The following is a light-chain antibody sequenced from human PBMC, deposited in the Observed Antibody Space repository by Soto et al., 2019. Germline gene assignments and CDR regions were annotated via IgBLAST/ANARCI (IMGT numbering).Light chain of an antibody. CDR1: QTVSSAY. CDR2: GAS. J-gene: IGKJ1*01. V-gene: IGKV3-20*01. CDR3: QQYNTSPWT. Sequence: DTVLTQSPGTLSLSPGERATLSYRASQTVSSAYLAWFQQKPGQAPRLLIYGASSRATGIPDSFSGAGSGTEFTLTISRVAPEDYAVYYCQQYNTSPWTFGQGTKVDIK.